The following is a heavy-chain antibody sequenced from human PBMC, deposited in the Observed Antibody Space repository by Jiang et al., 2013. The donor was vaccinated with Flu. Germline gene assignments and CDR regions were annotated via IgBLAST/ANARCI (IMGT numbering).Heavy chain of an antibody. CDR1: GAPSAVVVTP. D-gene: IGHD1-26*01. Sequence: GSGLVKPSQTLSLTCAVSGAPSAVVVTPGAGSGSHQGRAWSGLGTSIIRGSTYYNPSLKSRVTISVDRSKNQFSLKLSSVTAADTAVYYCARASRTWEFDPWGQGTLVTVSS. J-gene: IGHJ5*02. CDR3: ARASRTWEFDP. V-gene: IGHV4-30-2*01. CDR2: SIIRGST.